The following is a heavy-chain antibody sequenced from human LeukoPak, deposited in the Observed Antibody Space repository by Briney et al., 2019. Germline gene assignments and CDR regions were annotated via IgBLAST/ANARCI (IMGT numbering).Heavy chain of an antibody. CDR1: GYTFTGYY. J-gene: IGHJ4*02. D-gene: IGHD1-26*01. V-gene: IGHV1-2*02. CDR2: INPNSGGT. Sequence: ASVKVSCKASGYTFTGYYMHWVRQAPGQGLEWMGWINPNSGGTNYAQKFQGRVTMTRDTSISTAYMELSRLRSGDTAVYYCARDPSIVGATRDFDYWGQGTLVTVSS. CDR3: ARDPSIVGATRDFDY.